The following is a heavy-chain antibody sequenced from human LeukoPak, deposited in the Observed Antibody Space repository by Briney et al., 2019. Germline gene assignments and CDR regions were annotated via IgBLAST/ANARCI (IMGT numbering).Heavy chain of an antibody. CDR1: GYTFTGYY. CDR2: INPNSGGT. J-gene: IGHJ6*02. D-gene: IGHD3-16*01. CDR3: AMGDYYYYGMDV. Sequence: ASVKVSCKASGYTFTGYYMHWVRQAPGQGLEWMGRINPNSGGTNYAQKFQGRVTMTRDTPISTAYMELSRLRSDDTAVYYCAMGDYYYYGMDVWGQGTTVTVSS. V-gene: IGHV1-2*06.